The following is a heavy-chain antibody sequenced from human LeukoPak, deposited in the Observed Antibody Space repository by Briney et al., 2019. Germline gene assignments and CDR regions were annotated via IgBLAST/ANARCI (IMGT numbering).Heavy chain of an antibody. V-gene: IGHV3-21*01. J-gene: IGHJ4*02. CDR1: GFTFSSYS. CDR3: ARGLRGYCSSTGCYLTNFDY. Sequence: GGSLRLSCAASGFTFSSYSMNWVRQAPGKGLEWVSSISSSSSYIYYADSVKGRFTISRDNAKNSLYLQMNSLRAEDTAVYYYARGLRGYCSSTGCYLTNFDYWGQGTLVTVSS. CDR2: ISSSSSYI. D-gene: IGHD2-2*01.